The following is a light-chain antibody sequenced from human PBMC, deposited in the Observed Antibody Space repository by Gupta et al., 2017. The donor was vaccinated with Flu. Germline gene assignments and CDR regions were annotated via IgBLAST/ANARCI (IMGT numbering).Light chain of an antibody. J-gene: IGLJ2*01. Sequence: QSGLTQPPSASGTPGQRVSISCSGSSSSIGSNTVNWYQHLPGTAPNLLIYVNNQRPSGGPARFSGSKSGTSASLAISGLQAEEEADYYCASWEDSRSGKVVFGGGTKLTVL. CDR3: ASWEDSRSGKVV. CDR2: VNN. V-gene: IGLV1-44*01. CDR1: SSSIGSNT.